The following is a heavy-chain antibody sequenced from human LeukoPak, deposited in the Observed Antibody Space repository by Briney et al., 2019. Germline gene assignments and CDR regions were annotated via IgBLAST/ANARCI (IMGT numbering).Heavy chain of an antibody. Sequence: GGSLTPSCAPSAFTFSSYDMHWVRQATGGGLEWVAASGTAGDTYYPGSVKGRFTIYRENAKYSLYLQMNSLRAGETDVYYCARGRGYSYGLDYWGQGTLVTVSS. CDR2: SGTAGDT. V-gene: IGHV3-13*04. CDR1: AFTFSSYD. J-gene: IGHJ4*02. CDR3: ARGRGYSYGLDY. D-gene: IGHD5-18*01.